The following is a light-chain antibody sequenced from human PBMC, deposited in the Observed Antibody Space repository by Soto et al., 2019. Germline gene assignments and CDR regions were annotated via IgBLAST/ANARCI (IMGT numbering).Light chain of an antibody. Sequence: EIVMTQSPATLSVSPGERATLSCRASQSVSSNLAWYQQKPGQAPRLLIYGASTRATGIPARFSGSASGTEFILTLSSLQSEYFAVYYCQQYNNWWTFGHGTKVEIK. J-gene: IGKJ1*01. V-gene: IGKV3-15*01. CDR1: QSVSSN. CDR2: GAS. CDR3: QQYNNWWT.